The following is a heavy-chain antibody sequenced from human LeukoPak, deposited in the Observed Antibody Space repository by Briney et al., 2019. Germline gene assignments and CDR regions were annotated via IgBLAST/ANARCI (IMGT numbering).Heavy chain of an antibody. V-gene: IGHV3-30*02. CDR2: IRYDGSNR. Sequence: GGSLRLSCAASGFTFSTYGMHWVRQAPGKGLEWVAIIRYDGSNRYYADSVKGRFTISRDNSKNTLYLQMNSLRAEDTALYYCAKDSGGSSYIDYWGQGTLVTVSS. D-gene: IGHD6-6*01. J-gene: IGHJ4*02. CDR1: GFTFSTYG. CDR3: AKDSGGSSYIDY.